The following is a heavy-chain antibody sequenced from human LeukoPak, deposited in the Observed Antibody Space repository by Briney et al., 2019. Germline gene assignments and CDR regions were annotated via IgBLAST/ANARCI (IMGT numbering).Heavy chain of an antibody. D-gene: IGHD3-22*01. J-gene: IGHJ4*02. CDR3: AKGKDDYDSSGYYFDY. Sequence: PGGSLRLSCAASGFTFSSYGMSWVRQAPGKGLEWVSAISGSGGSTYYADSVKSRFTISRDNSKNTLYLQMNSLRAEDTAVYYCAKGKDDYDSSGYYFDYWGQGTLVTVSS. V-gene: IGHV3-23*01. CDR2: ISGSGGST. CDR1: GFTFSSYG.